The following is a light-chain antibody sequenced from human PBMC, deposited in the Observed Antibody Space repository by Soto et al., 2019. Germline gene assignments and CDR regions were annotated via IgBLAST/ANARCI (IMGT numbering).Light chain of an antibody. J-gene: IGKJ1*01. CDR1: QSLVYSDGNTY. CDR3: MQGTHWPFWAPWT. V-gene: IGKV2-30*01. CDR2: KVS. Sequence: DVVMTQSPLSLPVTLGQPASISCRSSQSLVYSDGNTYLNWFQQRPGQSPRRLIYKVSNRDSGVPDRFSGSGSGTDFTLKISRVEAEDVGVYYCMQGTHWPFWAPWTFGQGTKVEIK.